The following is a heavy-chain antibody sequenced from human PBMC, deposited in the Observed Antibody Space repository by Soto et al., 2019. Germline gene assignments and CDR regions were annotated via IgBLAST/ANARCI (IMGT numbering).Heavy chain of an antibody. Sequence: QLQLQESGPGLVKPSETLSLTCTVSGGSISSSSYYWAWIRQPPGKGLEWIGSIYYSGSTFYNPSLKSRVTLSVDTSKNQFSLKLSSVTAADTAVYYCVRLLGFREPGGGPIDPWGQGTLVTVSS. D-gene: IGHD3-10*01. V-gene: IGHV4-39*01. CDR2: IYYSGST. J-gene: IGHJ5*02. CDR1: GGSISSSSYY. CDR3: VRLLGFREPGGGPIDP.